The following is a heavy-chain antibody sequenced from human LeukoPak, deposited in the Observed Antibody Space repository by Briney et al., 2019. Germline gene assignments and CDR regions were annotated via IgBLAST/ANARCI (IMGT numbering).Heavy chain of an antibody. CDR1: GGSISSYY. D-gene: IGHD3-10*01. J-gene: IGHJ4*02. CDR2: TYYSGST. CDR3: AREAPDYGSGSYYFDY. Sequence: SETLSLTCTVSGGSISSYYWSWIRQPPGKGLEWIGYTYYSGSTNYNPSLKSRVTISVDTSKNQFSLKLSSVTAADTAVYYCAREAPDYGSGSYYFDYWGQGTLVTVSS. V-gene: IGHV4-59*01.